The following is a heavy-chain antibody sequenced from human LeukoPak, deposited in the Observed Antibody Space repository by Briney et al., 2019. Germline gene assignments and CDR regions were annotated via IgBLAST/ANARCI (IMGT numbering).Heavy chain of an antibody. CDR1: GYTFTSYA. J-gene: IGHJ4*02. CDR2: INAGNGNT. D-gene: IGHD3-16*01. V-gene: IGHV1-3*01. CDR3: GRDPGGGSIDY. Sequence: ASVKVSCKASGYTFTSYAMHWVRQAPGQGLEWMGWINAGNGNTKYSQKFQGRVTITRDTSASTAYMELSSLRSEDTAVYYCGRDPGGGSIDYWGQGTLVTVSS.